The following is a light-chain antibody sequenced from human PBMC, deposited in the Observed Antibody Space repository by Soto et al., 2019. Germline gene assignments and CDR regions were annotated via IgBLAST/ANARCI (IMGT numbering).Light chain of an antibody. V-gene: IGLV2-23*01. CDR1: SSDVGSYNL. J-gene: IGLJ1*01. CDR3: YSYAGENLYV. Sequence: LTQPASVSASPGQSITIPCTGTSSDVGSYNLVSWFQQHPGKVPKLLIYEGTKRPSGLSDRFSGFKSGTTASLTISGLQAEDEAHYYCYSYAGENLYVFGTGTKVTVL. CDR2: EGT.